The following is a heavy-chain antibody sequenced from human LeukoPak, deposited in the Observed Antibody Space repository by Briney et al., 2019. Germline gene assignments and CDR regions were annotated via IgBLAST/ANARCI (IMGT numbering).Heavy chain of an antibody. CDR3: ARSSLRYVSGGFLGYFDY. D-gene: IGHD3-9*01. Sequence: PSETLSLTCTVSGGSISSYYWSWIRQPPGKGLEWIGYIYYSGGTNYNPSLKSRVTISVDTSKNQFSLKLSSVTAADTAVYYCARSSLRYVSGGFLGYFDYWGQGTLVTVSS. CDR1: GGSISSYY. V-gene: IGHV4-59*01. J-gene: IGHJ4*02. CDR2: IYYSGGT.